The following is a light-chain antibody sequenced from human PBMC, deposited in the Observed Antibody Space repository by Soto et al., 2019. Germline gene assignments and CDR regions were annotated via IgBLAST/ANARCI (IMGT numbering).Light chain of an antibody. V-gene: IGKV3-15*01. Sequence: EIMMTQSPGTLSASPGERATLSCRASQSVSSNLAWYQQKPGQAPRLLIYAVSTRATGIPARFSGSGSGTEFTLTISRLQSEAFAVYHCQQYNKWPMTFGQGTKVEIK. J-gene: IGKJ1*01. CDR1: QSVSSN. CDR3: QQYNKWPMT. CDR2: AVS.